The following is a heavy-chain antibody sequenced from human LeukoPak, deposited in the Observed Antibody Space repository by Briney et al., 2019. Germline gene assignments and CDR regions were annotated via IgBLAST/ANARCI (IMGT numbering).Heavy chain of an antibody. CDR1: SASVNSNTFY. D-gene: IGHD6-13*01. CDR3: AREKGSSWYVDY. V-gene: IGHV4-39*07. J-gene: IGHJ4*02. Sequence: PSETLSLTCTVSSASVNSNTFYWTWIRQPPGKGLEWIGEINHSGSTNYNPSLKSRVTISVDTSKNQFSLKLSSVTAADTAVYYCAREKGSSWYVDYWGQGTLVTVSS. CDR2: INHSGST.